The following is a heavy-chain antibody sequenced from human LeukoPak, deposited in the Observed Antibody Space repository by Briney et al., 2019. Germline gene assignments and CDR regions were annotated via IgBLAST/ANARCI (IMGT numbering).Heavy chain of an antibody. CDR1: GGTFISYA. J-gene: IGHJ5*02. D-gene: IGHD3-10*01. CDR2: IIPIFGTA. V-gene: IGHV1-69*13. Sequence: SVKVSCKASGGTFISYAISWVRQAPGQGLEWMGGIIPIFGTANYAQKFQGRVTITADESTSTAYMELSSLRSEDTAVYYCARVNYYGSGNTASNWFDPWGQGTLVTVSS. CDR3: ARVNYYGSGNTASNWFDP.